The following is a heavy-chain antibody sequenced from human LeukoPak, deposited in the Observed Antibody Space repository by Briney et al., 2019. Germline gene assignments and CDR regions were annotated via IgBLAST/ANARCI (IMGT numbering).Heavy chain of an antibody. CDR3: ARIEWERLGRAFDI. CDR1: GFTVSDNY. CDR2: IYSAGAT. Sequence: GGSLRLSCAASGFTVSDNYTTWVRQAPGKGLEWVSSIYSAGATHYAESVKGRFTISRDNSKNTLYLQMNSLRAEDMAVYYCARIEWERLGRAFDIWGQGTMVTVSS. J-gene: IGHJ3*02. D-gene: IGHD1-26*01. V-gene: IGHV3-53*01.